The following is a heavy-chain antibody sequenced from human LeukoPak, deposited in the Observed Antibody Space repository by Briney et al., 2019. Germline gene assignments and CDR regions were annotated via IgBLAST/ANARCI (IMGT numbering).Heavy chain of an antibody. Sequence: GGSLRLSCVASGFPFSSYWMTWVRQAPGKGLEWVAVISYDGSNKYYADSVKGRFTISRDNSKNTLYLQMNSLRAEDTAVYYCARRGDTAMVTFGYFDYWGQGTLVTVSS. J-gene: IGHJ4*02. D-gene: IGHD5-18*01. CDR2: ISYDGSNK. V-gene: IGHV3-30-3*01. CDR1: GFPFSSYW. CDR3: ARRGDTAMVTFGYFDY.